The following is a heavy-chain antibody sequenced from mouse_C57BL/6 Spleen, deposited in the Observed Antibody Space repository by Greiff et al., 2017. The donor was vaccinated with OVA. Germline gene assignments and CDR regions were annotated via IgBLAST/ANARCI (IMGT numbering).Heavy chain of an antibody. V-gene: IGHV1-74*01. J-gene: IGHJ3*01. CDR3: AIEGVTTASFAY. CDR1: GYTFTSYW. D-gene: IGHD2-2*01. Sequence: QVQLQQPGAELVKPGASVKVSCKASGYTFTSYWMHWVKQRPGQGLEWIGRIHPSDSDTNYNQKFKGKATLTVDKSSSPAYMQLSSLTSEDSAVDYFAIEGVTTASFAYWGQGTLVTVSA. CDR2: IHPSDSDT.